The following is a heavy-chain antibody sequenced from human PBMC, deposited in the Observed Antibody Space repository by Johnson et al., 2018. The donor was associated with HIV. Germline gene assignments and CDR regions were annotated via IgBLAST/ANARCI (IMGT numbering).Heavy chain of an antibody. CDR1: GFTFSDAW. V-gene: IGHV3-73*01. CDR2: IRSKANSYAT. D-gene: IGHD5-18*01. J-gene: IGHJ3*02. CDR3: TRHSSLGYPRAFDI. Sequence: VQLVESGGGLVKPGGFLRLSCAASGFTFSDAWMTWVRQAPGKGLEWVGRIRSKANSYATAYAASVKGRFTISRDDSKNTAYLQMNSLKTEDTAVYYCTRHSSLGYPRAFDIWGQGTMVTVSS.